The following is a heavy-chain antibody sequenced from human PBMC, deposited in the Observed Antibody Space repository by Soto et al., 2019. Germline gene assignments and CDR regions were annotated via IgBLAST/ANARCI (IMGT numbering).Heavy chain of an antibody. Sequence: PSETLSLTCAVYGGSISSNKLWSCVRQPPGKGLEWIGEIYHSGSTNYNPSLKSRVTISLDKSKNRFSLKLTSVTAADSAVYYCARDDHIVVVPTSLGAMDVWGQGTTVTVSS. J-gene: IGHJ6*02. CDR3: ARDDHIVVVPTSLGAMDV. V-gene: IGHV4-4*02. CDR1: GGSISSNKL. CDR2: IYHSGST. D-gene: IGHD2-2*01.